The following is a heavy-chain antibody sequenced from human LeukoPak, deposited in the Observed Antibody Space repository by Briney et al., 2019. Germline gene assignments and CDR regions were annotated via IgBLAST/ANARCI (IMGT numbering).Heavy chain of an antibody. V-gene: IGHV1-3*01. CDR1: GYTFTSYA. CDR2: INAGNGNT. Sequence: ASVKVSCKASGYTFTSYAMHWVRQAPGQRLEWMGWINAGNGNTKYSQKFQGRVTITRDTSASTAYMELSSLRSEDTAVYYCAREHLERVLMVYAYYWFDPWGQGTLVTVSS. D-gene: IGHD2-8*01. CDR3: AREHLERVLMVYAYYWFDP. J-gene: IGHJ5*02.